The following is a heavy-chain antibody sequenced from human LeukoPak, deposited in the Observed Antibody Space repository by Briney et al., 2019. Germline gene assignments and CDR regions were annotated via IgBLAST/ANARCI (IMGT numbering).Heavy chain of an antibody. J-gene: IGHJ4*02. V-gene: IGHV3-53*01. Sequence: GGSVRLSCVASGFDVNDNFMIWVRQAPGQGLEWISIIYASGGAYHAESVKGRFSAFRDTSKNTIFLQMNNLRAGDTAMYYCVRRHDYWGQGTLVTVSS. CDR1: GFDVNDNF. CDR3: VRRHDY. CDR2: IYASGGA.